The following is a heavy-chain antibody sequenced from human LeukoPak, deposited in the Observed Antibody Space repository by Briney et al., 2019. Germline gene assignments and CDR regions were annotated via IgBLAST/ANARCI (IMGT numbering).Heavy chain of an antibody. CDR3: AKAERIVVVPAAVY. CDR2: IRYDGSNK. J-gene: IGHJ4*02. Sequence: GGSLRLSCAASGFTFSSYGMHWVRQAPGKGLEWVAFIRYDGSNKYYADSVKGRFTISRDNSKNTLYLQMNSLRAEDTAVYYCAKAERIVVVPAAVYWGQGTLVTVSS. V-gene: IGHV3-30*02. D-gene: IGHD2-2*01. CDR1: GFTFSSYG.